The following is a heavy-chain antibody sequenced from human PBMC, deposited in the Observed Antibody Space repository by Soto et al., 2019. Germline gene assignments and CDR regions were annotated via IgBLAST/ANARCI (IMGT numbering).Heavy chain of an antibody. D-gene: IGHD4-17*01. Sequence: EVQLVESGGGLVKPGGSLRLSCAAFGFTFSDYAMSWVRQAPGKGLEWVSSINTNSYYIYYGDSVKGRFTTSRDNAHNSLELQMNSLRVEDTAVYHCGRRGTAVGITGPSDYWGQGTLVIVSS. CDR1: GFTFSDYA. CDR3: GRRGTAVGITGPSDY. CDR2: INTNSYYI. V-gene: IGHV3-21*01. J-gene: IGHJ4*02.